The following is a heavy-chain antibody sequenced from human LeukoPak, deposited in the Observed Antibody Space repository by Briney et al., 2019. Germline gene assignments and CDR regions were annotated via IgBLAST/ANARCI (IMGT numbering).Heavy chain of an antibody. CDR2: ISSSSSTI. CDR3: ARDLWEQQLAQAPGGFDY. D-gene: IGHD6-13*01. CDR1: GFTFSSYS. J-gene: IGHJ4*02. V-gene: IGHV3-48*01. Sequence: GGSLRLSCAASGFTFSSYSMNWVRQAPGKGLEWVSYISSSSSTIYYADSVKGRFTISRDNAKNSLYLQMNSLRAEDTAVYYCARDLWEQQLAQAPGGFDYWGQGTLVTVSS.